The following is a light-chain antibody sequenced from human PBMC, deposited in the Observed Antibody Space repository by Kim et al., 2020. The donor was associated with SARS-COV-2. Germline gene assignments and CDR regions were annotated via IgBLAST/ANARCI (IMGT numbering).Light chain of an antibody. CDR3: QQYGNSAET. V-gene: IGKV3-20*01. J-gene: IGKJ1*01. CDR2: SAS. Sequence: EIVLTQSPGTLSLSPGERVTLSCRASQSLSSKYLAWYQQKPGQAPRLLIYSASNRATGIPDRFSGTGSGTDFTLTISRLEPEDFAIYYCQQYGNSAETFGQGTKVDIK. CDR1: QSLSSKY.